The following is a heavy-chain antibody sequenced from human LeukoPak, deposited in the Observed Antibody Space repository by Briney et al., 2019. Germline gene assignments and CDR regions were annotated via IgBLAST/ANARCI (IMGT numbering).Heavy chain of an antibody. J-gene: IGHJ3*01. V-gene: IGHV3-21*06. CDR1: GFTFSSYW. CDR2: ISTSSNYI. Sequence: GGSLRLSCAASGFTFSSYWMSWVRQAPGKGLEWVSFISTSSNYIYYADSVKGRFTISRDNARNSLYLQMNSLRAEDTAVYYCARVASGSFLTSDAFDFWGQGTMVTVSS. D-gene: IGHD1-26*01. CDR3: ARVASGSFLTSDAFDF.